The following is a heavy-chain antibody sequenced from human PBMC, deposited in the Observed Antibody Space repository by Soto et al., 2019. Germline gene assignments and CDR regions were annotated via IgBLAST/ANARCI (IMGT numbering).Heavy chain of an antibody. D-gene: IGHD3-3*01. V-gene: IGHV3-49*03. CDR3: TRQPPYESPPDY. CDR2: IRSKAYGGTT. J-gene: IGHJ4*02. CDR1: GFTFGDYA. Sequence: GGSMRLSCTASGFTFGDYAMSWFRQAPGKGLEWVGFIRSKAYGGTTEYAASVKGRFTISRDDSKSIAYLQMNSLKTEDTAVYYCTRQPPYESPPDYCGQGTLVTVSS.